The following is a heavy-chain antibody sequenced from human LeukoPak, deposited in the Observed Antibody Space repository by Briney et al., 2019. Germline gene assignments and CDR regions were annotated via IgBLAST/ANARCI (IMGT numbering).Heavy chain of an antibody. D-gene: IGHD1-20*01. Sequence: GASVKVSCKASGYTFTSYGISWVRQAPGQGREGMGIINPSGGSTNYAQKFQGRVTMTRDTSTSTVYMELSSLRSEDTALYYSARGDNWHDVYHYFDYWGQGTLVTVSS. V-gene: IGHV1-46*01. CDR1: GYTFTSYG. CDR2: INPSGGST. J-gene: IGHJ4*02. CDR3: ARGDNWHDVYHYFDY.